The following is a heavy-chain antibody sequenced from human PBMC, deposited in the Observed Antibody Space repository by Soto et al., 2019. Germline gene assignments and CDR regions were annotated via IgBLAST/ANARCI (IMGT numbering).Heavy chain of an antibody. CDR3: ARVRPALHNFGY. V-gene: IGHV3-33*01. Sequence: GGSLRLSCAASGFTFSSYGMHWVRQAPGKGLEWVAVIWYDGSNKYYADSVKGRFTISRDNSKNTLYLQMNSLRAEDTAVYYCARVRPALHNFGYWGQGTLVTVSS. D-gene: IGHD4-17*01. CDR1: GFTFSSYG. CDR2: IWYDGSNK. J-gene: IGHJ4*02.